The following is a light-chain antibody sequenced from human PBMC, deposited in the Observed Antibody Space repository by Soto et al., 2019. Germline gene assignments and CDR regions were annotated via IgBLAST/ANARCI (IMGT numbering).Light chain of an antibody. CDR1: QSISSN. CDR2: DTS. Sequence: EIVMTQSPATLSVSPGERATLSCRASQSISSNFLAWYQQKPGQAPRLLIYDTSNRATGIPARFSGSGSGTDFTLTISSLEPEDFAVYFCLPRSNWPRITFGQGTRLE. J-gene: IGKJ5*01. V-gene: IGKV3-11*01. CDR3: LPRSNWPRIT.